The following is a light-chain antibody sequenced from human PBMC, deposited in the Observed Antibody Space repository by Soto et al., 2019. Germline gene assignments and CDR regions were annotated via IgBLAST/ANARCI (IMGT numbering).Light chain of an antibody. CDR3: QQYGSSIT. Sequence: EIVLTQSPGTLSLSPGERAILSCRASQSVSSSYLAWYQQKPGQAPRLLIYGASSRATGIPDRFSGSGSGTDFTLTISRLEPEDFAVYYCQQYGSSITFGQGTRLENK. V-gene: IGKV3-20*01. CDR1: QSVSSSY. J-gene: IGKJ5*01. CDR2: GAS.